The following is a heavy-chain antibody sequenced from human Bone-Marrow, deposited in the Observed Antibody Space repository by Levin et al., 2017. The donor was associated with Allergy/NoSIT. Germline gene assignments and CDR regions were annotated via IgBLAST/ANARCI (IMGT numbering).Heavy chain of an antibody. CDR2: IIPIFGTT. V-gene: IGHV1-69*13. CDR1: GGTFSSYA. Sequence: SVKVSCKASGGTFSSYAISWVRQAPGQGLEWMGGIIPIFGTTNYAQKFQGRVTITADGSTNTASMELSSLRSEDTAVYYCARYDSTGYYSGYYGMDVWGQGTTVTVS. D-gene: IGHD3-22*01. J-gene: IGHJ6*02. CDR3: ARYDSTGYYSGYYGMDV.